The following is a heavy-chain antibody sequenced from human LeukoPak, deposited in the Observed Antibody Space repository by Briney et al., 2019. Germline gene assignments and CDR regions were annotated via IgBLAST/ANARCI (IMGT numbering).Heavy chain of an antibody. CDR2: INPNSGDT. CDR1: GYTFTGYY. D-gene: IGHD3-9*01. Sequence: ASVKVSCKASGYTFTGYYMHWVRQAPGQGLEWMGWINPNSGDTNYAQKFQGGVTMTRDTSISTAYMHLSRLRSADTAVYYCARSPHILTGENFDYWGQGTLLTVSS. CDR3: ARSPHILTGENFDY. J-gene: IGHJ4*02. V-gene: IGHV1-2*02.